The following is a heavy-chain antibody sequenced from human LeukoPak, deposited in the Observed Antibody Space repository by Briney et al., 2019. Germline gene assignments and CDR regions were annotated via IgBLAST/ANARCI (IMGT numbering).Heavy chain of an antibody. J-gene: IGHJ4*02. CDR1: GYSISSGYY. D-gene: IGHD5-12*01. CDR3: ASGYDLSYFDY. V-gene: IGHV4-38-2*01. Sequence: SETVSLTCAVSGYSISSGYYWGWIRQPPGKGLEWIGSIYHSGSTYCNPSLKSRVTISVDTSKNQFSLKLSSVTAADTAVYYCASGYDLSYFDYWGQGTLVTVSS. CDR2: IYHSGST.